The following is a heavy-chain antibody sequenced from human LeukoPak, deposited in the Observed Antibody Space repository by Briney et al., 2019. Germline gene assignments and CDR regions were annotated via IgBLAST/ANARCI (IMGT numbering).Heavy chain of an antibody. CDR1: GFTFSSYA. CDR2: ISYDGSNK. D-gene: IGHD1-26*01. Sequence: GRSLRLSCAASGFTFSSYAMHWVRQAPGKGPEWVAVISYDGSNKYYADSVKGRFTISRDNSKNTLYLQMNSLRAEDTAVYYCARDLFAGATTSCDYWGQGTLVTVSS. V-gene: IGHV3-30-3*01. CDR3: ARDLFAGATTSCDY. J-gene: IGHJ4*02.